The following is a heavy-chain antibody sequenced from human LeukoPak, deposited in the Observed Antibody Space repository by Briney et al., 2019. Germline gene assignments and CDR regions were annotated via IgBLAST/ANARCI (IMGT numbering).Heavy chain of an antibody. Sequence: KPSETLSLTCTVSGGSTTSYYWSWMRQPPGKGLEWIGYIFFSGSPNYNPSLKSRVTISVDTSKNQLSLKMTSVTAADTAVYYCARHMGQWLVRGDYDYWGQGTLVTVSS. CDR3: ARHMGQWLVRGDYDY. CDR2: IFFSGSP. J-gene: IGHJ4*02. V-gene: IGHV4-59*08. D-gene: IGHD6-19*01. CDR1: GGSTTSYY.